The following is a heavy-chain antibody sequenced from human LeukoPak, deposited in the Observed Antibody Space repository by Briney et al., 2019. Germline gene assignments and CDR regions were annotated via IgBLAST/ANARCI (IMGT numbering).Heavy chain of an antibody. V-gene: IGHV3-48*03. D-gene: IGHD6-19*01. CDR1: GFTFSSYE. CDR3: AREGIAVAGNAFDI. CDR2: ISSSGSTI. Sequence: GGSLRLSCAASGFTFSSYEMNWVRQAPGKGLEWVSYISSSGSTIYYADSVKGRFTISRDNAKNSLYLQMNSLRAEDTAVYYCAREGIAVAGNAFDIWGQGTMVTVSS. J-gene: IGHJ3*02.